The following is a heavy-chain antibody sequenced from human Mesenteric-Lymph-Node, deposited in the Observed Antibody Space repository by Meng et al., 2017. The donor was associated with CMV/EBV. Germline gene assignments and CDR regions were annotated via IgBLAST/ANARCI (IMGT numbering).Heavy chain of an antibody. J-gene: IGHJ3*02. Sequence: GGSLRLSCAASGFTFSTYAMNWVRQAPGKGLEWVSTISGSGSSTYYADSVKGRFTISRDNSKNTLYLQVNSLRAEDTAVYYCAAQTGRGNDASDIWGQGTMVTVSS. CDR2: ISGSGSST. CDR3: AAQTGRGNDASDI. V-gene: IGHV3-23*01. CDR1: GFTFSTYA. D-gene: IGHD3-10*01.